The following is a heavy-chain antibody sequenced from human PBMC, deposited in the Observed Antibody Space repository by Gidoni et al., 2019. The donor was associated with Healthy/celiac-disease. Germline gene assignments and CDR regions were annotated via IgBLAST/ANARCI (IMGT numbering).Heavy chain of an antibody. J-gene: IGHJ4*02. CDR2: ISSSGSTI. Sequence: EVQLVESGGGLVQPGGSLRLSCAASGFTFRSYEMNWVRQAPGKGLEWVSYISSSGSTIYYADSVKGRFTISRDNAKNSLYLQMNSLRAEDTAVYYCASIRVLERIAAGTSFDYWGQGTLVTVSS. CDR1: GFTFRSYE. CDR3: ASIRVLERIAAGTSFDY. V-gene: IGHV3-48*03. D-gene: IGHD6-13*01.